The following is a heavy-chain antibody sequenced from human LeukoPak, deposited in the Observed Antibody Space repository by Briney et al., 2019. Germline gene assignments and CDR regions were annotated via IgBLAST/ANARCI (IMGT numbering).Heavy chain of an antibody. CDR2: INSDGSST. CDR3: ARVAAAVPPGRYFDY. J-gene: IGHJ4*02. Sequence: QPGGSLRLACAASGFTFSSYWMHWVRQAPGKGLVWVSRINSDGSSTSYADSVKGRFTISRDNAKNTLYLQMNSLRAEDTAVYYCARVAAAVPPGRYFDYWGQGTLVTVSS. D-gene: IGHD6-13*01. V-gene: IGHV3-74*01. CDR1: GFTFSSYW.